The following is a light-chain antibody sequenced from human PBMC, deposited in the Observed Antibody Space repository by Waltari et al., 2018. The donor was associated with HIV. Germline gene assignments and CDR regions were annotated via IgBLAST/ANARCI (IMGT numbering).Light chain of an antibody. J-gene: IGLJ2*01. Sequence: QSVLTQSPSASGTPGQRVTISCSGSSSNIGSNYVYWYQQLPGTAPKLLLYRNNQRPSGVPDRFSCSKSGTSASLAISGLRSEDEAHYYCATWTDSLSGVVFGGGTKLRVL. CDR2: RNN. CDR1: SSNIGSNY. V-gene: IGLV1-47*01. CDR3: ATWTDSLSGVV.